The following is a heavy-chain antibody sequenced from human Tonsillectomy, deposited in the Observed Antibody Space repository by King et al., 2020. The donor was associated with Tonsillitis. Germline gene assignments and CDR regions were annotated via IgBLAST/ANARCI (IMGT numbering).Heavy chain of an antibody. V-gene: IGHV4-39*01. CDR2: IHFSGGT. D-gene: IGHD3-22*01. CDR3: ARFHYDTRAYTYYFDY. J-gene: IGHJ4*02. CDR1: GGSITSNTYY. Sequence: LQLQESGPGLVKPSETLSLTCTVSGGSITSNTYYWAWIRQPPGKGLEWIGSIHFSGGTYHNPSLRSRLTISVDTSKDQFSLKLSSVTAADTAIYYCARFHYDTRAYTYYFDYWGQGPLVTVSS.